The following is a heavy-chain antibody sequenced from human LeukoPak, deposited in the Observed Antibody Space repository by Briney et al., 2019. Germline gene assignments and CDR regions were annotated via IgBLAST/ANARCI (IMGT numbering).Heavy chain of an antibody. J-gene: IGHJ5*02. CDR1: GASISSGDYY. D-gene: IGHD3-22*01. Sequence: SETLSLTCTVSGASISSGDYYWSWIRQPPGKGLEWIGYIYYSGSTYYNPSLKSRVTISVDTSKNQFSLKLNSVTAAGTAVYYCARDTDSSGYGNWLDPWGQGTLVTVSS. CDR3: ARDTDSSGYGNWLDP. CDR2: IYYSGST. V-gene: IGHV4-30-4*01.